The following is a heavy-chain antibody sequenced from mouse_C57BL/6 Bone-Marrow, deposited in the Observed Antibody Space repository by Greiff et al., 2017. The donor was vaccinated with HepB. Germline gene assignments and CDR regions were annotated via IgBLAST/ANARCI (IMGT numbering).Heavy chain of an antibody. V-gene: IGHV3-6*01. Sequence: EVKLMESGPGLVKPSQSLSLTCSVTGYSITSGYYWNWIRQFPGNKLEWMGYISYDGSNNYNPSLKNRISITRDTSKNQFFLKLNSVTTEDTATYYCARDYDYDVGAMDYWGQGTSVTVSS. CDR1: GYSITSGYY. CDR2: ISYDGSN. CDR3: ARDYDYDVGAMDY. J-gene: IGHJ4*01. D-gene: IGHD2-4*01.